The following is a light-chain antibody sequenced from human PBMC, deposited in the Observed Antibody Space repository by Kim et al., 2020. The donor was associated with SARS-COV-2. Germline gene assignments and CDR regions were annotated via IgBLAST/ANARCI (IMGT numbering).Light chain of an antibody. CDR2: KDS. Sequence: SYELTQPPSVSVSPGQTARITCSGDALPKQYAHWYQQKPGQAPVLVIYKDSERPSGIPARFSGSSSGTTVTLTVSGVQAEDEADYYCQSADSSGTLVFGGGTNLTVL. CDR1: ALPKQY. V-gene: IGLV3-25*03. CDR3: QSADSSGTLV. J-gene: IGLJ2*01.